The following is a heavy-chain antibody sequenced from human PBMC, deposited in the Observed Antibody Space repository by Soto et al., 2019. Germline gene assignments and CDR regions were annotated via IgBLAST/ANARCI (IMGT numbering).Heavy chain of an antibody. CDR3: TGEVASGY. D-gene: IGHD2-8*02. J-gene: IGHJ4*02. CDR2: ISRDGGTK. CDR1: GFTVSSYG. Sequence: QVQLVESVGGVVQPGRSLRLSCAVSGFTVSSYGMHWLSQAPGKGLEWVAVISRDGGTKYYADSVKGRFTISRDNSRNTLFLEMNSLRSDDMAVYYCTGEVASGYWGQGTLVTVSS. V-gene: IGHV3-30*03.